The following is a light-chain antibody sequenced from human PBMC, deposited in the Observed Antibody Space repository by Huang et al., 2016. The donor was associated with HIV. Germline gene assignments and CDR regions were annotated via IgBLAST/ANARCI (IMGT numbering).Light chain of an antibody. CDR3: HQYDDWPRT. Sequence: EIVMTQSPATLPVFPGERATLSCRARQSVNTNLAWYQKKFGQAPMLLIYGASTRATGVPARFSGSGSGTNFTLSISCLQSEDFAVYYCHQYDDWPRTFGQGTKVEVK. CDR2: GAS. J-gene: IGKJ1*01. V-gene: IGKV3-15*01. CDR1: QSVNTN.